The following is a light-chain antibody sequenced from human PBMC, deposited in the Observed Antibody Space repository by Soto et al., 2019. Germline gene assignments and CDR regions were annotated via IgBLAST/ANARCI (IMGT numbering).Light chain of an antibody. CDR2: NAF. CDR3: LQHDTFPLT. J-gene: IGKJ1*01. CDR1: LGIRNH. Sequence: IPMTQSPSSLSASVGDRVTIICRGSLGIRNHLLGWYQQKPGKAPNCLIYNAFSLQRGVPSRFSGSGSGTEFTLTISSLEPEDFATYYCLQHDTFPLTFGQGTKVEIK. V-gene: IGKV1-17*01.